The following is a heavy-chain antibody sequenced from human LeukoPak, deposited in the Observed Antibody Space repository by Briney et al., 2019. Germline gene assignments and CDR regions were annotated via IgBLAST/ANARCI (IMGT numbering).Heavy chain of an antibody. Sequence: GGSLRLSCAASGFTFSSYEMKWVRQAPGKGLEWVSYISIGGTITYYADSVKGRFTISRDNAKNSLYLQMNSLRAEDTGVYYCARGAEYPGTTMTTYYYYMDVWGKGTTVTISS. CDR1: GFTFSSYE. V-gene: IGHV3-48*03. CDR2: ISIGGTIT. J-gene: IGHJ6*03. CDR3: ARGAEYPGTTMTTYYYYMDV. D-gene: IGHD4-11*01.